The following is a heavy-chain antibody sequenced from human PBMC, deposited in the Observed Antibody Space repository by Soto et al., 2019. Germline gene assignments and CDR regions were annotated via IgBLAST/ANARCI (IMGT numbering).Heavy chain of an antibody. CDR3: ARGDPAAGELLTLTPQRPFED. CDR1: GGSFSGYC. J-gene: IGHJ4*02. Sequence: SEPRSLTCAVYGGSFSGYCWSWIRQPPGKGLAWIGEINHSGSTNYNPSLKSRVAISVDTSKNQFSLKLRSVPAADTAVYYCARGDPAAGELLTLTPQRPFEDWGQGTMVDVSS. D-gene: IGHD2-2*01. CDR2: INHSGST. V-gene: IGHV4-34*01.